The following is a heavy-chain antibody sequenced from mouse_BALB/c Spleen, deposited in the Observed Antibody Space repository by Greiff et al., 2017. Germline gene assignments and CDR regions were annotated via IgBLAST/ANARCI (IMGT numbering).Heavy chain of an antibody. Sequence: EVKLMESGPGLVKPSQSLSLTCSVTGYSITSGYYWNWIRQFPGNKLEWMGYISYDGSNNYNPSLKNRISITRDTSKNQFFLKLNSVTTEDTATYYCAREGKERSFDYWGQGTTLTVSS. V-gene: IGHV3-6*02. J-gene: IGHJ2*01. CDR1: GYSITSGYY. CDR2: ISYDGSN. CDR3: AREGKERSFDY.